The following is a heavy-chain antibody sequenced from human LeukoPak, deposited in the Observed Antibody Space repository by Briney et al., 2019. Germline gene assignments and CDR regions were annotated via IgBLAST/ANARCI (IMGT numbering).Heavy chain of an antibody. D-gene: IGHD3-10*01. Sequence: ASVKVSCKASGYTLTNYGITWVRQAPGQGLEWMGWITAYNGNTNYAQKVQGRVTMTTDTTTSTAYMELRSLRSDDTAVYYCARGVEFGSRNWFDPWGQGTLVTVSS. V-gene: IGHV1-18*01. CDR1: GYTLTNYG. CDR2: ITAYNGNT. CDR3: ARGVEFGSRNWFDP. J-gene: IGHJ5*02.